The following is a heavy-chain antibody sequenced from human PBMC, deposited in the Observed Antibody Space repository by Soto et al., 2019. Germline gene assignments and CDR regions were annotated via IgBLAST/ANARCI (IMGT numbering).Heavy chain of an antibody. Sequence: PSETLSLTCAVSGGSISSGGYSWSWIRQPPGKGLEWIGYIYHSGSIYYNPSLKSRVTISVDRSKNQFSLKLSSVTAADTAVYYCARDLGHWGQGTLVTVSS. CDR1: GGSISSGGYS. CDR3: ARDLGH. CDR2: IYHSGSI. J-gene: IGHJ4*02. V-gene: IGHV4-30-2*01.